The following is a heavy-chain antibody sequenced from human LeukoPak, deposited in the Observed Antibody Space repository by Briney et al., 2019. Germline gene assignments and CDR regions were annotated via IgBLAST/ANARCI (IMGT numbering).Heavy chain of an antibody. V-gene: IGHV3-7*01. CDR2: IKDDGDEK. CDR3: ARAARYGDYNYDYYYYMDV. Sequence: GGSLRLSCAASGFTFTRYWMSWVRQAPGKGLEWVANIKDDGDEKYYAASVRGRFTISRDNTKNSLYLQVNSLRADDTGLYYCARAARYGDYNYDYYYYMDVWGKGTTVTVSS. CDR1: GFTFTRYW. D-gene: IGHD4-17*01. J-gene: IGHJ6*03.